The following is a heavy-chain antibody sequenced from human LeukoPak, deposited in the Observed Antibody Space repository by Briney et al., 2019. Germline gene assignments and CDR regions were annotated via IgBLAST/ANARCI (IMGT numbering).Heavy chain of an antibody. V-gene: IGHV5-10-1*01. Sequence: GESLKISCKGSGYIFTNHWISWVRQMPGKVQEWMGRIDPSDSYTNYSPSFEGHVTISADKSITTAYMQWCSLKASDTAMYYCARLYGSGTGWFDPWGQGTLVTVSS. CDR1: GYIFTNHW. D-gene: IGHD3-10*01. CDR2: IDPSDSYT. CDR3: ARLYGSGTGWFDP. J-gene: IGHJ5*02.